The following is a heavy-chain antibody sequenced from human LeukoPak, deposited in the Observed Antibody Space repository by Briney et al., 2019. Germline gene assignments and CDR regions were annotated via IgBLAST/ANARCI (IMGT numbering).Heavy chain of an antibody. Sequence: SVKVSCKASGGTFSSYAISWARQAPGQGLEWMGGIIPIFDTANYAQKFQGRVTITVDESTSTAYMELSSLRSEDTAVYYCASTPYCSSTSCSKRDYYGMDVWGKGTTVTVSS. D-gene: IGHD2-2*01. CDR2: IIPIFDTA. CDR3: ASTPYCSSTSCSKRDYYGMDV. V-gene: IGHV1-69*01. J-gene: IGHJ6*04. CDR1: GGTFSSYA.